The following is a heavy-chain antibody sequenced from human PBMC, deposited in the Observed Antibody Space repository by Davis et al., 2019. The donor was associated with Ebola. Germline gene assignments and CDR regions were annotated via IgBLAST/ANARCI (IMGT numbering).Heavy chain of an antibody. Sequence: ASVKVSCKASGYTSTSYGISWVRQAPGQGLEWMGWISAYNGNTNYAQKLQGRVTMTTDTSTSTAYMELRSLRSDDTAVYYCARDSGYCTGGVCYSPYYYGMDVWGQGTTVTVSS. V-gene: IGHV1-18*01. CDR1: GYTSTSYG. D-gene: IGHD2-8*02. CDR2: ISAYNGNT. J-gene: IGHJ6*02. CDR3: ARDSGYCTGGVCYSPYYYGMDV.